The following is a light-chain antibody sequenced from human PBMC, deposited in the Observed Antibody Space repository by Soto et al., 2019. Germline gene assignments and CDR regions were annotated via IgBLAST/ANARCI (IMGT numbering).Light chain of an antibody. V-gene: IGKV3-15*01. CDR1: QSVNSY. CDR3: QQYHDWGE. J-gene: IGKJ1*01. Sequence: EIVLTQSPATLSLSPGERATLSCRASQSVNSYLALYQQKPGQAPRLLIYGASTRATGIPARFSGSGSGTEFTLTISSLQSEDFAVYYCQQYHDWGEFGQGTKVDIK. CDR2: GAS.